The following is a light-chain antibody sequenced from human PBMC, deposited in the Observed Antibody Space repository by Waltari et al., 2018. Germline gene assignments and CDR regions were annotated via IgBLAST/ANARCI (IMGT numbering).Light chain of an antibody. CDR3: SSFTSSTTGI. CDR2: DVN. J-gene: IGLJ2*01. CDR1: GSHRGGYEY. V-gene: IGLV2-14*03. Sequence: SALTQPDSVSGSPGHSITLSCSGIGSHRGGYEYFSSYQQHPGKAPKVIIYDVNNRPSGVSNRFSGSKSGSSASLTISGLQAEDAADYYCSSFTSSTTGIFGGGTKVTVL.